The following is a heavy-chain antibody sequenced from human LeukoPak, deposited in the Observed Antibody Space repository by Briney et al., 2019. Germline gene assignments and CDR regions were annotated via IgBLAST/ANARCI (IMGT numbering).Heavy chain of an antibody. Sequence: GGSLRLPCAGSGFTFSSYGMHWVRQAPGKGLEWVAFIRYGGSNKYYADSVKGRFTISRDNSKNTLYLQMNSLRAEDTAVYYCATNGGLGYCSGGSCLLIDYWGQGTLVTGSS. CDR3: ATNGGLGYCSGGSCLLIDY. V-gene: IGHV3-30*02. CDR2: IRYGGSNK. CDR1: GFTFSSYG. J-gene: IGHJ4*02. D-gene: IGHD2-15*01.